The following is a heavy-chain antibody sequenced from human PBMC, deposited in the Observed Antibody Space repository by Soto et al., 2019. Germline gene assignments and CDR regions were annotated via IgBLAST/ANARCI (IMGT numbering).Heavy chain of an antibody. CDR1: GFTVSSNV. Sequence: EVRLVESGGGLVQPGGSLRLSCAAYGFTVSSNVMSWVRQAPGKGLEWVSTIYSGDTTDYTDSVKGRFTISRDKSKNTLYLQMNSLSVDDTAVYFCAGRYSNGDYAYWGQGALVTVSS. V-gene: IGHV3-66*01. CDR2: IYSGDTT. J-gene: IGHJ4*02. CDR3: AGRYSNGDYAY. D-gene: IGHD6-19*01.